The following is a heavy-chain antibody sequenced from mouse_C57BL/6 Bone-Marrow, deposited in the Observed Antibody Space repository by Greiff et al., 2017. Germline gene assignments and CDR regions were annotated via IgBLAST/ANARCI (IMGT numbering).Heavy chain of an antibody. CDR3: ARCPIYYYGSSFSRDYFDS. J-gene: IGHJ2*01. CDR1: GYTFTGYW. V-gene: IGHV1-9*01. CDR2: ILPGSGST. D-gene: IGHD1-1*01. Sequence: VQLQQSGAELMKPGASVKLSCKATGYTFTGYWIEWVKQRPGHGLEWIGEILPGSGSTNYNEKFKGKATFTADTSSNTAYMQLSSLATEYSAIYYCARCPIYYYGSSFSRDYFDSWGQGTTLTVSS.